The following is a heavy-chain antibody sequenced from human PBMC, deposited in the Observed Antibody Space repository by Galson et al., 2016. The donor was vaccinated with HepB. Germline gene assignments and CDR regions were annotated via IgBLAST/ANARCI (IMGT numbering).Heavy chain of an antibody. CDR3: AKDSNNWSFDY. V-gene: IGHV1-46*01. CDR1: GYSFASYH. J-gene: IGHJ4*02. D-gene: IGHD1-1*01. CDR2: IHPSGVTT. Sequence: SVKVSCKASGYSFASYHMQWVRQAPGQGLKWMGTIHPSGVTTRLAQEFQDRLTLTRDTPTSTFYLELTSLRSDDTAVYFCAKDSNNWSFDYWGQGTLVTVSS.